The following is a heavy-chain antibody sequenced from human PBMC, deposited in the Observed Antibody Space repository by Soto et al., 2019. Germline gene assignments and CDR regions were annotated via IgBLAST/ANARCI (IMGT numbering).Heavy chain of an antibody. V-gene: IGHV3-74*01. CDR1: GFTFSNHW. D-gene: IGHD6-13*01. CDR3: GRGTSGWYGIDY. J-gene: IGHJ4*02. CDR2: ISPDGSST. Sequence: EVQLVESGGGLVQPGGSLRLSCEASGFTFSNHWIHWVRQPPGKGLLWVSRISPDGSSTNYAGSVEGRFTVSRDNDRNTLFLQMNSLRDDDTAEYSCGRGTSGWYGIDYWGQGTLVTVSS.